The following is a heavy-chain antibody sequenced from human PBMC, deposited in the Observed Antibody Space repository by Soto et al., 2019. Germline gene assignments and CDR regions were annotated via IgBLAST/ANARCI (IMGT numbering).Heavy chain of an antibody. J-gene: IGHJ4*02. V-gene: IGHV3-66*01. CDR1: GFTVSSNY. Sequence: EVQLVESGGGLVQPGGSLRLSCAASGFTVSSNYMSWVRQAPGKGLEWVSVIYSGGSTYYADSVKGRFTISRDNSKNTLYLQMNSLRAEDTAVYYCSLAVYCSVGSCYSLDYWGQGTLVTVSS. D-gene: IGHD2-15*01. CDR2: IYSGGST. CDR3: SLAVYCSVGSCYSLDY.